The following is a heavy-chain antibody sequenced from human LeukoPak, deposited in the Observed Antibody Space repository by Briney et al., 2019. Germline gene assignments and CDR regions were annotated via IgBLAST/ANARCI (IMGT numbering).Heavy chain of an antibody. J-gene: IGHJ4*02. D-gene: IGHD2-2*01. CDR1: GFTFRSYS. CDR2: IDPSSTYI. V-gene: IGHV3-21*01. Sequence: GGSLRLSCAASGFTFRSYSMNWVRQAPGKGLEWVSAIDPSSTYIYYADSVKGRFTISRDNAENSLYLQMNSLRVEDTAVYYCAGAPTVLVGYCSSSSCQADYWGQGTLVTVSS. CDR3: AGAPTVLVGYCSSSSCQADY.